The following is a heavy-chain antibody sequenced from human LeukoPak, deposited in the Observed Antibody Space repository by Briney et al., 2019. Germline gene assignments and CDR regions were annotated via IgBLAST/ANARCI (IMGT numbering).Heavy chain of an antibody. CDR3: AKDKGDVGARPFDY. J-gene: IGHJ4*02. D-gene: IGHD1-26*01. CDR1: GFTFSSYA. Sequence: GASLRLSCAASGFTFSSYAMSWVRQAPGKGLEWVSAISASGGSTYYADSVKGRFTISRDSSKNTLYLQMNSLRAEDTAVYYCAKDKGDVGARPFDYWGQGTLVTVSS. V-gene: IGHV3-23*01. CDR2: ISASGGST.